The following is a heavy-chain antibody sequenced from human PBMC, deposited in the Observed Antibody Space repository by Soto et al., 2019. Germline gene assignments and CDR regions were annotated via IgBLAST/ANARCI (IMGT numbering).Heavy chain of an antibody. D-gene: IGHD4-17*01. CDR1: GFTFSNYA. CDR3: ASDPHSSTTVTIMDY. Sequence: PGGSLRLSCAASGFTFSNYAMNWVRQAPGKGLEWVSYISHKSSAIYHADSVKGRFTISRDNAKNSLYLQMNSLRDEDTAVYYCASDPHSSTTVTIMDYWGQGTLVTVSS. J-gene: IGHJ4*02. CDR2: ISHKSSAI. V-gene: IGHV3-48*02.